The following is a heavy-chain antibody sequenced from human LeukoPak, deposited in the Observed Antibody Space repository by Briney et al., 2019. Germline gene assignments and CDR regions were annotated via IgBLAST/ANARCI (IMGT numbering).Heavy chain of an antibody. CDR1: GGSISSYY. Sequence: PSETLSLTCTVSGGSISSYYWSWIRQPPGKGLEWIGYIYYSGSTNYNPSLKSRVTISVDTSKNQFSLKLSSVTAADTAVYYCARHSPYSSSWYYFDYWGQGTLVTVSP. CDR3: ARHSPYSSSWYYFDY. CDR2: IYYSGST. D-gene: IGHD6-13*01. V-gene: IGHV4-59*08. J-gene: IGHJ4*02.